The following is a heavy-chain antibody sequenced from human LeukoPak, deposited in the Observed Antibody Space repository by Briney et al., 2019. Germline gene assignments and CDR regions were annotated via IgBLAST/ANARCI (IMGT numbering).Heavy chain of an antibody. CDR2: IKQDGSEK. J-gene: IGHJ4*02. CDR3: ARDHGIEVAQITNFDY. D-gene: IGHD6-19*01. CDR1: GFTFSSYW. V-gene: IGHV3-7*01. Sequence: GGSLRLSCAASGFTFSSYWMSWVRQAPGKGLEWVANIKQDGSEKYYVDSVKGRFTISRDNAKNSLYLQMNSLRAEDTAVYYCARDHGIEVAQITNFDYWGQGTLVTVSS.